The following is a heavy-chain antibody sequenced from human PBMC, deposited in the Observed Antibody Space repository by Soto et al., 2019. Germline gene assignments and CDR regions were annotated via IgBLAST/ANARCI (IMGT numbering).Heavy chain of an antibody. Sequence: EVQLLASGGGLVQPGGSLRLSCAASGFTFSSYAMSWVRQAPGKGLEWVSDISGSGGSTYYSDSVKGRFTISRDNSKNTLYLQMNSLRAEDTAVYYCAKDLGSGYFYYGMDVGGQVTTVTVSS. CDR3: AKDLGSGYFYYGMDV. D-gene: IGHD3-16*01. J-gene: IGHJ6*02. CDR2: ISGSGGST. CDR1: GFTFSSYA. V-gene: IGHV3-23*01.